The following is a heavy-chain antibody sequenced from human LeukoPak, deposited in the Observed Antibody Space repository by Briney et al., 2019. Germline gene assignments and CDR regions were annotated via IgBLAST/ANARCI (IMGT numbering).Heavy chain of an antibody. CDR3: ARGKVVVRGVNWESWFDP. D-gene: IGHD3-10*01. V-gene: IGHV1-18*01. Sequence: ASVKVSCKASGYTFTSYGISRVRQAPGQGLEWMGWISAYNGNTNYAQKLQGRVTMTTDTSTSTAYMELRSLRSDDTAVYYCARGKVVVRGVNWESWFDPWGQGTLVTVSS. CDR1: GYTFTSYG. J-gene: IGHJ5*02. CDR2: ISAYNGNT.